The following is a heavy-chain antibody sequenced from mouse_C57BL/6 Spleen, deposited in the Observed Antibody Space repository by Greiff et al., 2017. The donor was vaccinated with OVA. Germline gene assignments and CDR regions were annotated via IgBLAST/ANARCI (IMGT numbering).Heavy chain of an antibody. CDR2: IYPSDSET. V-gene: IGHV1-61*01. D-gene: IGHD2-4*01. CDR3: ARWGYDYGFDY. J-gene: IGHJ2*01. CDR1: GYTFTSYW. Sequence: QVQLKQPGAELVRPGSSVKLSCKASGYTFTSYWMDWVKQRPGQGLEWIGNIYPSDSETHYNQKFKDKATLTVDKSSSTAYMQLSSLTSEDSAVYYCARWGYDYGFDYWGQGTTLTVSS.